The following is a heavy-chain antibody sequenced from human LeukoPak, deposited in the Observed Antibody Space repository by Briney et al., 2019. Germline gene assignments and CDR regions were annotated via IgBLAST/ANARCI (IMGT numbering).Heavy chain of an antibody. D-gene: IGHD3-10*01. CDR3: ARNGRVRRVVKDLLEY. CDR1: GYTFTDYD. Sequence: ASVKVSCKTSGYTFTDYDITWVRQAPGQGLEWMGRVSPYNGNTYYSQRFQDRVIITKDTSTGTAYMDLRDLRTDDTAMYYCARNGRVRRVVKDLLEYWGQGTLVAVSS. CDR2: VSPYNGNT. J-gene: IGHJ4*02. V-gene: IGHV1-18*01.